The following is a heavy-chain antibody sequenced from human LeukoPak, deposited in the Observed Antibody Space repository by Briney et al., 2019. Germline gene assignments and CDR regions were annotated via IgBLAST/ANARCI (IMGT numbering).Heavy chain of an antibody. CDR1: GYTFTDYY. V-gene: IGHV1-2*02. Sequence: ASVKVSCKASGYTFTDYYIHWVRQAPGQGLEWMGWTDPKGGDTNSAQKFQGRVTMTRDTSISTAYMELSRLTSDDTAEYYCTRDYYASGSYFYNWFDPWGQGTLVTVSS. CDR2: TDPKGGDT. J-gene: IGHJ5*02. CDR3: TRDYYASGSYFYNWFDP. D-gene: IGHD3-10*01.